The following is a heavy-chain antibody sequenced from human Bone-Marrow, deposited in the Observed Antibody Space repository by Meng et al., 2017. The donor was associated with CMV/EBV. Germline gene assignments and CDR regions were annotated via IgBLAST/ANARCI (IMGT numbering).Heavy chain of an antibody. CDR3: ARAGGWDLKFDP. CDR2: IDPSDSYT. D-gene: IGHD6-19*01. Sequence: SCKGSRYSFTSYWISWVRQMPGKGLEWMGRIDPSDSYTNYSPSFQGHVTISADKSISTAYLQWSSLKASDTAMYYCARAGGWDLKFDPWGQGTLVTVSS. V-gene: IGHV5-10-1*01. J-gene: IGHJ5*02. CDR1: RYSFTSYW.